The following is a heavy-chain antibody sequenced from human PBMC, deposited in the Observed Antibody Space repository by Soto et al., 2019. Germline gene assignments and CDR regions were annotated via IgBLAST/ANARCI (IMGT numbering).Heavy chain of an antibody. J-gene: IGHJ6*04. Sequence: SETLCLTCTVSGDSIGSGNKYWSWVRQAPGKGLEWIGYIVSSGTTYYNPSLKRRLTMSLDTSQNQFSLKLNSVTGAHTAVYFCARVSPPFDFHYVMDVWGEGTTVTVSS. V-gene: IGHV4-30-4*01. CDR1: GDSIGSGNKY. CDR2: IVSSGTT. CDR3: ARVSPPFDFHYVMDV. D-gene: IGHD3-16*01.